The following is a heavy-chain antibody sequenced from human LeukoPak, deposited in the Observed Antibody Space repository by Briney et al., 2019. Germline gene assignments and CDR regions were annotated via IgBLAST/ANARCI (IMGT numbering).Heavy chain of an antibody. CDR2: INTGNGDT. CDR1: GYSFANYG. CDR3: ARVPLSDASGRYYSH. Sequence: ASVKVSCKTSGYSFANYGVHWVRQAPRQSLEWMGWINTGNGDTKSSQKFQDRVALTRDTSASTAYMELNSLSSEDTAVYYCARVPLSDASGRYYSHWGQGTLVTVSS. D-gene: IGHD3-10*01. J-gene: IGHJ1*01. V-gene: IGHV1-3*04.